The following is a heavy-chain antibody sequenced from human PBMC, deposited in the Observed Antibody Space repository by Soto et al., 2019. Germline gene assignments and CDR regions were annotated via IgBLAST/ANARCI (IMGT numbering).Heavy chain of an antibody. CDR2: INPATGAA. J-gene: IGHJ6*02. Sequence: QLHLVQSGAVVKKPGASVTVSCSASGYPVTAYYMHWVRQAPGRGLEWMGGINPATGAAKYTQTFQGRVTMTRDTSTSTVFMELSGLTSEDTAVFYCARGRADSAGSSFGRRMDVWGQGTTVTVAS. V-gene: IGHV1-2*02. CDR1: GYPVTAYY. CDR3: ARGRADSAGSSFGRRMDV. D-gene: IGHD3-10*01.